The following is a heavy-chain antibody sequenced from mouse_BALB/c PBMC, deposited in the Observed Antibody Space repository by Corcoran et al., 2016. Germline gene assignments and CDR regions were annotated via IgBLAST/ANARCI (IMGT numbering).Heavy chain of an antibody. CDR3: ARGGTGTFAY. V-gene: IGHV1-7*01. CDR1: GYTFTSYW. D-gene: IGHD4-1*01. CDR2: INPSTGYT. Sequence: QVQLQQSGAELAKPGASVKMSCKASGYTFTSYWMHWVKQRPGQGLEWIGYINPSTGYTEYNQKFKDKATLTADKSSSTAYMQLSSLTSEDSAVYYCARGGTGTFAYWGQGTLVTVSA. J-gene: IGHJ3*01.